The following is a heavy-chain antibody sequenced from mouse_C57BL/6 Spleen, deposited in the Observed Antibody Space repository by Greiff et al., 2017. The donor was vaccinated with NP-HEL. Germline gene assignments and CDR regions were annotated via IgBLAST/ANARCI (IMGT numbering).Heavy chain of an antibody. Sequence: EVKLMESGPGMVKPSQSLSLTCTVTGYSITSGYDWHWIRHFPGNKLEWMGYISYSGSTNYNPSLKSRISITHDTSKNHFFLKLNSVTTEDTATYYCARGENYDYDDAWFAYWGQGTLVTVSA. CDR3: ARGENYDYDDAWFAY. CDR2: ISYSGST. D-gene: IGHD2-4*01. J-gene: IGHJ3*01. CDR1: GYSITSGYD. V-gene: IGHV3-1*01.